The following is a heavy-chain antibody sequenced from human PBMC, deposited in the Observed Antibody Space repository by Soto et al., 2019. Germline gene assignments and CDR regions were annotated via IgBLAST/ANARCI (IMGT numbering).Heavy chain of an antibody. CDR3: AKNVWGITIFGGMDV. D-gene: IGHD3-9*01. J-gene: IGHJ6*02. V-gene: IGHV3-23*01. CDR1: GFTCSSFT. Sequence: GGSLRLSCAAAGFTCSSFTMSWVRQAPGKGLEWVSAISGSGGSTYYADSVKGRFTISRDNSKNTLYLQMNSLRAEDTAVYYCAKNVWGITIFGGMDVWGQGTTVTVS. CDR2: ISGSGGST.